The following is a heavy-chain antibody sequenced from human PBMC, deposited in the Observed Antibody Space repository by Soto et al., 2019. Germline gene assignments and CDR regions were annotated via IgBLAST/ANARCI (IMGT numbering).Heavy chain of an antibody. V-gene: IGHV3-74*01. Sequence: EVQLVESGGGLLQPGGSLRLSCAASGFTFSTFWMHWVRQAPGKGLVWVSRIKGDGSSTSYADSVKGRFTISRDNAKNTVYLQMNSLRVEDTAVYYCVRGAEYAYYHDCWGQGNLVTVSS. J-gene: IGHJ4*02. CDR2: IKGDGSST. D-gene: IGHD3-16*01. CDR1: GFTFSTFW. CDR3: VRGAEYAYYHDC.